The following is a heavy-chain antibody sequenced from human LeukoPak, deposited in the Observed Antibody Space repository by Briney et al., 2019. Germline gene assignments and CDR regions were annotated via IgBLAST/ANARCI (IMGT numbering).Heavy chain of an antibody. J-gene: IGHJ5*02. Sequence: ASVKVSCKAFGYTFTSNYMHWVRQAPGQGPEWMGVISPSGGSTTYAQKFQGRVTLTRDMSTSTAYMELKSLRSDDTAVYYCARGGHRRYYYTSGSAFDPWGQGTLVTVSS. D-gene: IGHD3-10*01. V-gene: IGHV1-46*01. CDR2: ISPSGGST. CDR3: ARGGHRRYYYTSGSAFDP. CDR1: GYTFTSNY.